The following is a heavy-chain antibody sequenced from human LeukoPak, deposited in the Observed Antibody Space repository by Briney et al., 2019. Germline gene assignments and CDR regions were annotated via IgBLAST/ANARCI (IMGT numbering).Heavy chain of an antibody. CDR3: ARVGDHFHWYLDL. CDR1: GFTLGDYV. D-gene: IGHD3-10*01. Sequence: GGSLRLSCTVSGFTLGDYVMSWVRQAPGKGLEWVSILYSGSDTYYADSVKGRFTISRDSSKNILFLQMNNLRAEDTAVYYCARVGDHFHWYLDLWGRGTLATVSS. J-gene: IGHJ2*01. CDR2: LYSGSDT. V-gene: IGHV3-53*01.